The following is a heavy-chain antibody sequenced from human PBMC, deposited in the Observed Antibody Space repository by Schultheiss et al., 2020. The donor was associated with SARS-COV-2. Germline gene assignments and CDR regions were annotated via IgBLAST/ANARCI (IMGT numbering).Heavy chain of an antibody. CDR3: AKVHPSRGPIDY. J-gene: IGHJ4*02. V-gene: IGHV1-2*02. CDR1: GYTFTSYD. Sequence: ASVKVSCKASGYTFTSYDINWVRQAPGQGLEWMGWIHPNSGATNYAHNFQGRVTMTRDTSVSTAYMELTRLSSDDTAVYYCAKVHPSRGPIDYWGQGTLVTVSS. D-gene: IGHD3-10*01. CDR2: IHPNSGAT.